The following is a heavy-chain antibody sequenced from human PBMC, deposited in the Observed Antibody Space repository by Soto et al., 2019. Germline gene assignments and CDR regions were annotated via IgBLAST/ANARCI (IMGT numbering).Heavy chain of an antibody. CDR2: IYWDDDK. V-gene: IGHV2-5*02. Sequence: QITLKESGPTLVKPTQTLTLTCTFSGFSLSSTRVAVGWIRQPPGKALEWLALIYWDDDKRYSPFLKSRLTITKDPSKNQVVLTMTTMDPVDTATYYCAHSVVAGLGYDFDFWGQGTLVTLSS. D-gene: IGHD6-19*01. CDR3: AHSVVAGLGYDFDF. CDR1: GFSLSSTRVA. J-gene: IGHJ4*02.